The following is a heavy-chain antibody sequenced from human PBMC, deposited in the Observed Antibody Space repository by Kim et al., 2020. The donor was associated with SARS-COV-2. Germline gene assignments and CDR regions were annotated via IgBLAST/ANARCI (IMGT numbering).Heavy chain of an antibody. V-gene: IGHV3-23*01. D-gene: IGHD4-4*01. CDR3: AKAVRNVYYYYYMDV. Sequence: DSVKGRFTISRDNSQNTLYLQMNSLRAEDTAVYYCAKAVRNVYYYYYMDVWGKGTTVTVSS. J-gene: IGHJ6*03.